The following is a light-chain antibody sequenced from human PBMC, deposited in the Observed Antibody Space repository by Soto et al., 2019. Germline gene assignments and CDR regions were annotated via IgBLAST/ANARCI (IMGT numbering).Light chain of an antibody. CDR3: QSYDSNNNV. J-gene: IGLJ6*01. Sequence: NFMLTQPHYVSESPGKTVSISCTGSSGSIATNYVQWYQQRPGSAPTTVICEDNQRPSGVPDRFSGSIDSSSNSASLTISGLKTEDEADYYCQSYDSNNNVFGSGTQLTVL. CDR1: SGSIATNY. CDR2: EDN. V-gene: IGLV6-57*02.